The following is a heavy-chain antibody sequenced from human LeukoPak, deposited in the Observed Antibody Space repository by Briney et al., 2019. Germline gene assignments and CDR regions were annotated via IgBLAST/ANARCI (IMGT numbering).Heavy chain of an antibody. CDR2: INWNGGST. CDR3: ARDRAYGSGTRGYFDY. Sequence: PGGSLRLSCAASGFTFSSHAMHWVRQAPGKGLEWVSGINWNGGSTGYADSVEGRFTISRDNAKNSLYLQMNSLRAEDTALYYCARDRAYGSGTRGYFDYWGQGTLVTVSS. J-gene: IGHJ4*02. V-gene: IGHV3-20*04. CDR1: GFTFSSHA. D-gene: IGHD3-10*01.